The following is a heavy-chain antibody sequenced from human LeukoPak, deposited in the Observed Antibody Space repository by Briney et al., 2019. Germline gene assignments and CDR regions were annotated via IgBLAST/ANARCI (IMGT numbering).Heavy chain of an antibody. J-gene: IGHJ3*02. CDR2: IDHSGST. CDR1: GGSISSSRYY. Sequence: PSETLSLTCTVSGGSISSSRYYWAWIRQPPGKGLECIARIDHSGSTNYNPSLKSRITTSVDTSKNQFSLKLSSVTAADTAVYYCARSRLEWFASDAFDIWGQGTMVAVSS. CDR3: ARSRLEWFASDAFDI. D-gene: IGHD3-3*01. V-gene: IGHV4-39*01.